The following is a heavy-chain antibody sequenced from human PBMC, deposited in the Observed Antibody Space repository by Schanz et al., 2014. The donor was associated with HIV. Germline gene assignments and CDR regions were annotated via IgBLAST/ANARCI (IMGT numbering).Heavy chain of an antibody. V-gene: IGHV3-23*01. J-gene: IGHJ6*02. D-gene: IGHD1-26*01. CDR2: VSRSGANT. CDR3: AKDIGRDVGYGLDV. CDR1: GFTFSTYA. Sequence: EVQLLESGGGLVQPGGSLRLSCAASGFTFSTYAMSWVRQAPGKGLEWLAGVSRSGANTYYADSVKGRFTISRDNAKNSLHLQMNSLRAEDTALYYCAKDIGRDVGYGLDVWGQGTTVTVSS.